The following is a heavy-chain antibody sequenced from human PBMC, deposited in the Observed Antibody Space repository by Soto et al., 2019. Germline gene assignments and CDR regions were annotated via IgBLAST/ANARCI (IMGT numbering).Heavy chain of an antibody. J-gene: IGHJ5*02. CDR3: ASSKMGLISFLYT. D-gene: IGHD3-10*01. CDR1: GDSIRSYF. V-gene: IGHV4-59*01. Sequence: PSETLSLTCNVSGDSIRSYFWSWVRQPPGKGLEWIGYIPYSGGPTYNPSLKSRVTISIDTSTKQFSLKMTSVTAADTAVYYCASSKMGLISFLYTWGQGTLVTVSS. CDR2: IPYSGGP.